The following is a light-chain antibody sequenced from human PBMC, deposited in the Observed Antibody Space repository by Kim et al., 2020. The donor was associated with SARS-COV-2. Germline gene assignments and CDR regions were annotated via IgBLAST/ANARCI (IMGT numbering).Light chain of an antibody. V-gene: IGKV1-33*01. CDR2: DAS. CDR3: LHYDNLPVT. Sequence: SASIGDRVTITCQASQDISNYLNWYQHKPGKAPKLLIYDASNLETGVPSRFSGSRSGTHFTFTISSLQPEDIATYYCLHYDNLPVTFGQGTKLEIK. J-gene: IGKJ2*01. CDR1: QDISNY.